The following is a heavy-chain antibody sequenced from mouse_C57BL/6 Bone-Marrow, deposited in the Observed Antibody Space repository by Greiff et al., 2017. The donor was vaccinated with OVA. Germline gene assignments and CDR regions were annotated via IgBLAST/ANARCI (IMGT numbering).Heavy chain of an antibody. J-gene: IGHJ4*01. CDR1: GFTFSSYA. D-gene: IGHD1-1*01. V-gene: IGHV5-4*01. CDR3: ARDLFMTPVVASGDY. CDR2: ISDGGSYT. Sequence: EVKLMESGGGLVKPGGSLKLSCAASGFTFSSYAMAWVRQTPEKRLEWVANISDGGSYTYYPDKVKGRFTITRDNAKNNLYLQMIHLKSEDTAMYYCARDLFMTPVVASGDYWGQGTSVTVSS.